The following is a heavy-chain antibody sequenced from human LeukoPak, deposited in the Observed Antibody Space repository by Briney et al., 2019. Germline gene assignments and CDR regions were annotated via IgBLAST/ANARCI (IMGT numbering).Heavy chain of an antibody. D-gene: IGHD3-22*01. CDR2: IYYSGST. J-gene: IGHJ3*02. CDR3: ARHSGYLNYDAFDI. Sequence: SETLSLTCTVSGGSISSYYWSWIRQPPGKGLEWIGYIYYSGSTNYNPSLKSRVTISVDTSKNQFSLKLSSVTAADTAVYYCARHSGYLNYDAFDIWGQGTMVTVSS. V-gene: IGHV4-59*01. CDR1: GGSISSYY.